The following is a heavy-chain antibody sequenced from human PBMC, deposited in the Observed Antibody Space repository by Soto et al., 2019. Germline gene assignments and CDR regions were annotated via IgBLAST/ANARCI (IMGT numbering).Heavy chain of an antibody. Sequence: SETLSLTCTVSGGSISSYYWSWIRQPPGKGLEWIGYVYYSGSTNYNPSLKSRVTLSVDTSKNQFSLKLSSVTAADTAVYYCARSRGQWLEFWGQGTLVTVFS. CDR1: GGSISSYY. J-gene: IGHJ4*02. D-gene: IGHD6-19*01. V-gene: IGHV4-59*01. CDR2: VYYSGST. CDR3: ARSRGQWLEF.